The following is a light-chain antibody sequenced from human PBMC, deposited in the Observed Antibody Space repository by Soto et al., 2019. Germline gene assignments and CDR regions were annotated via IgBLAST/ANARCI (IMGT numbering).Light chain of an antibody. CDR3: QQRRDWPLLT. CDR2: DAS. CDR1: QSVAGY. J-gene: IGKJ4*01. V-gene: IGKV3-11*01. Sequence: EIVLTQSPATLSLSPGDRANLSCRASQSVAGYLAWYQQKTGQPPRLLIYDASNRATGIPVRFRGSGSGTDFTLTITSLEPEAFAVYYCQQRRDWPLLTFGGGTRVEI.